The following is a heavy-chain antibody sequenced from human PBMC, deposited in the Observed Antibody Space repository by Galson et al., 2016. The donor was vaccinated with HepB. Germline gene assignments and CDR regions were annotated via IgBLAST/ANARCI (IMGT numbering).Heavy chain of an antibody. D-gene: IGHD2-15*01. CDR2: IWSDGTNK. V-gene: IGHV3-33*01. CDR1: GFTFRSYA. CDR3: ARDAGGRYYYYYIDV. J-gene: IGHJ6*03. Sequence: SLRLSCAASGFTFRSYAMHWVRQAPGKGLEWVAVIWSDGTNKNYADSVKGRFTISSDNSKNTLYLQMNSLRAEDTAVYFCARDAGGRYYYYYIDVWGKGTTVTVSS.